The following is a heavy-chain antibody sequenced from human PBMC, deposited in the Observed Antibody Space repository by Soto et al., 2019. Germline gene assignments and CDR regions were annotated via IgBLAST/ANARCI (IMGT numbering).Heavy chain of an antibody. Sequence: QVQLVESGGGVVQPGRSLRLSCAASGFTFSSYGMHWVRQAPGKGLEWVAVIWYDGSNKYYADSVKGRFTISRDNSKNTLYLQLNSLRAEDTAVYYCARVGVEMASFAFDYWGQGTLVTVSS. CDR2: IWYDGSNK. CDR1: GFTFSSYG. V-gene: IGHV3-33*01. D-gene: IGHD2-8*01. CDR3: ARVGVEMASFAFDY. J-gene: IGHJ4*02.